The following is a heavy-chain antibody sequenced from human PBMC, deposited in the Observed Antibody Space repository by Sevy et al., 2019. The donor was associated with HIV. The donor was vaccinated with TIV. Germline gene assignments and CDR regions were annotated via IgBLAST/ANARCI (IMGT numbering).Heavy chain of an antibody. J-gene: IGHJ4*02. CDR3: ARAYCSGGRCYSLAY. Sequence: ASVKVSCKVSGYTFSTYRITWVRQAPGQGLEWMGWISPHNGDTNYAQKVQGRVTMITDTSTSKAYMELRSLRSDDTAVYYCARAYCSGGRCYSLAYWGQGTLVTVSS. D-gene: IGHD2-15*01. CDR1: GYTFSTYR. CDR2: ISPHNGDT. V-gene: IGHV1-18*01.